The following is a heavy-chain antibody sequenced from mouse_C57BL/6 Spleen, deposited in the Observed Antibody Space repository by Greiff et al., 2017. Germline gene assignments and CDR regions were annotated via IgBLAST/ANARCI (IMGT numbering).Heavy chain of an antibody. Sequence: QVQLQQPGAELVRPGSSVKLSFKASGYTFTSSWMHWVKQRPIQGLEWIGNIDPSDSETHSNQKFKDKATLTVDKSSSTAYMQLSSLTSEDSAVYYCARSYDGSFAYWGQGTLVTVSA. D-gene: IGHD2-3*01. J-gene: IGHJ3*01. CDR3: ARSYDGSFAY. V-gene: IGHV1-52*01. CDR1: GYTFTSSW. CDR2: IDPSDSET.